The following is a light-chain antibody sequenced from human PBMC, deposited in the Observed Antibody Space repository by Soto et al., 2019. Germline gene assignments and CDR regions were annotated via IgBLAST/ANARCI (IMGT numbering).Light chain of an antibody. CDR3: GTWDSRLSGMV. CDR2: DNS. J-gene: IGLJ2*01. CDR1: NSNIGNNY. Sequence: QSVLTQPPSVSAAPGQRVTISCSGSNSNIGNNYVSWYQQLPGTAPKLLIFDNSKRPSGIPARFSASKSGTSATLGITGLQTGDEADYYCGTWDSRLSGMVFGGGTKVTVL. V-gene: IGLV1-51*01.